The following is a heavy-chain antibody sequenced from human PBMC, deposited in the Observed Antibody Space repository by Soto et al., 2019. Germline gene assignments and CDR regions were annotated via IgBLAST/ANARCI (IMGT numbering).Heavy chain of an antibody. Sequence: SETLSLTCTVSGGSISSYYWSWIRQPPGKGLEWIGYIYYSVSTNYNPSLKSRVAISVDTSKNQFSLKLSSVTAADTAVYYCARGGYSGYDYYYYGMDVWGQGTRVTVSS. J-gene: IGHJ6*02. V-gene: IGHV4-59*01. D-gene: IGHD5-12*01. CDR1: GGSISSYY. CDR3: ARGGYSGYDYYYYGMDV. CDR2: IYYSVST.